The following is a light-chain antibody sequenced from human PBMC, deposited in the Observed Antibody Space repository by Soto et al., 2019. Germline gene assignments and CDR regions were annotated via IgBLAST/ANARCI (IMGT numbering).Light chain of an antibody. CDR2: WAS. CDR1: QSVLYSSNNRDS. CDR3: QQYYSTMYT. Sequence: EIVITYSPESLPVYLGERATINCKSSQSVLYSSNNRDSLAWYQQKPGLPPKLLIYWASIRASGVPDRFSGGGSGTDFTLTISSLQAEDVAVYYCQQYYSTMYTFGQGTKVDI. J-gene: IGKJ2*01. V-gene: IGKV4-1*01.